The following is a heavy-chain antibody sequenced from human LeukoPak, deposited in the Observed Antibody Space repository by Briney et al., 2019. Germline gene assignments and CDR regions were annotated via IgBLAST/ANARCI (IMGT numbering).Heavy chain of an antibody. V-gene: IGHV3-20*04. D-gene: IGHD4-23*01. J-gene: IGHJ4*02. CDR2: INWNGGST. CDR1: GFTFDYCG. CDR3: ARDYGGNY. Sequence: GGSLRLSCAASGFTFDYCGMSWVRQAPGKGLEWVSGINWNGGSTDYADSVKGRFTISRDNAKNSLYLQMNSLRAEDTAVYYCARDYGGNYWGQGTLVTVSS.